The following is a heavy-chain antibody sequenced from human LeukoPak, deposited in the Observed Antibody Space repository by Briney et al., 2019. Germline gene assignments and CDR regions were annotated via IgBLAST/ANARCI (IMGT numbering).Heavy chain of an antibody. CDR2: ISGSGGSA. CDR3: AKDVDCSGGSCYPLSYFDY. CDR1: GFTFSSYA. Sequence: GGSLRLSCAASGFTFSSYAMSWVRQAPGKGLEWVSAISGSGGSAYYADSVKGRFTISRDNSKNTLYLQMNSLRAEDTAVYYCAKDVDCSGGSCYPLSYFDYWGQGTLVTVSS. D-gene: IGHD2-15*01. J-gene: IGHJ4*02. V-gene: IGHV3-23*01.